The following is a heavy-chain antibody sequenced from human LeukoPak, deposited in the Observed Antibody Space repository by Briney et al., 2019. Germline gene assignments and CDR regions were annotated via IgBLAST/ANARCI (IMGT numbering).Heavy chain of an antibody. V-gene: IGHV4-59*01. Sequence: SETLSLTCTVSGGSISSYYWSWIRQPPGKGLEWIGYIYYSGSTNYNPSLKSRVTISVDTSKNQFSLKLSSVTAADTAVYYCARTRTVTENWFDPWGQGTLVTVSS. J-gene: IGHJ5*02. D-gene: IGHD4-17*01. CDR3: ARTRTVTENWFDP. CDR1: GGSISSYY. CDR2: IYYSGST.